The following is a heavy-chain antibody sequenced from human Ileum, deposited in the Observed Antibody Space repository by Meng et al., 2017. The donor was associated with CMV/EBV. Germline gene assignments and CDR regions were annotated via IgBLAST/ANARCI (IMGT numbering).Heavy chain of an antibody. CDR1: GFSFTGYY. V-gene: IGHV3-74*01. CDR2: IKTDGTGA. CDR3: VAYNWHATDY. J-gene: IGHJ4*02. D-gene: IGHD3-16*01. Sequence: LFCVASGFSFTGYYMYWVRQVPEKGLIWVSRIKTDGTGAVYADSARGRFTISRDNAKNTLYLQMNSLRAEDAAMYYCVAYNWHATDYWGQGTLVTVSS.